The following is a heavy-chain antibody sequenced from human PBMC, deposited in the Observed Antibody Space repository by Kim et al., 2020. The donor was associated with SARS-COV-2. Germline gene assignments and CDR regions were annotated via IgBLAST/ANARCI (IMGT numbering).Heavy chain of an antibody. CDR2: IKSKTDGGTT. J-gene: IGHJ3*02. Sequence: GGSLRLSCAASGFTFSNAWMSWVRQAPGKGLEWVGRIKSKTDGGTTDYAAPVKGRFTISRDDSKNTLYLQMNSLKTEDTAVYYCTTDTINYDYVWGSYRGYDSSGYYHRDDAFDIWGQGTMVTVSS. D-gene: IGHD3-16*02. CDR3: TTDTINYDYVWGSYRGYDSSGYYHRDDAFDI. V-gene: IGHV3-15*01. CDR1: GFTFSNAW.